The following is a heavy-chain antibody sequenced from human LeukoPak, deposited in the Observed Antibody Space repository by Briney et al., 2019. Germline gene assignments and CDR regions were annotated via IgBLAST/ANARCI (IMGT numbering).Heavy chain of an antibody. V-gene: IGHV3-23*01. D-gene: IGHD2-2*01. CDR1: GFTFSSYA. CDR2: ISGSGGST. J-gene: IGHJ4*02. Sequence: GGSLRLSCAASGFTFSSYAMSWVRQAPGKGLEWVSAISGSGGSTYYADSVKGRFTISRDNSKNTLYLQMNSLRAEDTAVYYCAKYKGCSSTSCYFAADYWGQGTLVTVSS. CDR3: AKYKGCSSTSCYFAADY.